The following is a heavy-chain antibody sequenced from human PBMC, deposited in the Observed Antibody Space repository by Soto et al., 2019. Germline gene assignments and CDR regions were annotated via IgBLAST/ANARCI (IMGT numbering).Heavy chain of an antibody. Sequence: SGWSLRLSCAASGFTFSRYWMHWVRQAPGKGLVWVSRINSDGSSTNYADSVKGRFTVSRDNAKNTMYLQMDSLRAEDTAVYYCAREVVVTTCTDYWGQGTLVTVSS. CDR3: AREVVVTTCTDY. CDR1: GFTFSRYW. V-gene: IGHV3-74*01. J-gene: IGHJ4*02. D-gene: IGHD2-21*02. CDR2: INSDGSST.